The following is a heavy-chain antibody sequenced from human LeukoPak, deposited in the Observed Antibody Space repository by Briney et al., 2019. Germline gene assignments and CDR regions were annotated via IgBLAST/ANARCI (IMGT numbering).Heavy chain of an antibody. D-gene: IGHD6-13*01. CDR1: GFTFSSYA. CDR2: ISGSGGST. V-gene: IGHV3-23*01. CDR3: AKGSLGSWYYFDY. J-gene: IGHJ4*02. Sequence: GGSLRLSCAASGFTFSSYAMSWVRQAPGKGLEWVSAISGSGGSTYYADSVKGRFTISRDNSKNTLYLQMDSLRAEDTAVYYCAKGSLGSWYYFDYWGQGTLVTVSS.